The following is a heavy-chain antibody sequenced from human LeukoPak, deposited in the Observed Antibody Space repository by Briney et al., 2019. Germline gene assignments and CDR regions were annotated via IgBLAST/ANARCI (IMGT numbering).Heavy chain of an antibody. CDR3: ASSYSTSAQKIDC. CDR2: NT. D-gene: IGHD6-6*01. J-gene: IGHJ4*02. V-gene: IGHV4-39*01. CDR1: GASINSSTYY. Sequence: SETLSLTCTVSGASINSSTYYWGWIRQPPGKGLEWIGSNTYYNPSLKSRVTISLDTSKNQFSLKLSALTAADTAVYYCASSYSTSAQKIDCRGRGTLVTVSS.